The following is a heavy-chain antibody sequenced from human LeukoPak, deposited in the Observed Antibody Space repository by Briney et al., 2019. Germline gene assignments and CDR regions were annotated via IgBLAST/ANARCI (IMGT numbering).Heavy chain of an antibody. CDR2: IYSNGRS. V-gene: IGHV4-4*07. CDR1: GGSINTYY. J-gene: IGHJ6*03. D-gene: IGHD1-26*01. CDR3: ARGQGAYYMDV. Sequence: SETLSLTCTVSGGSINTYYWSWIRQPGGKGLEWIGRIYSNGRSNYNPFLKSRVTLSVDKAKNQFSLKVTSVTAADTAIYYCARGQGAYYMDVWGKGTTVTISS.